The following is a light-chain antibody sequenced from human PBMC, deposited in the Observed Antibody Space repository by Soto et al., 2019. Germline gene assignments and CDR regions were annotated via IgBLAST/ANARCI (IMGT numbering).Light chain of an antibody. CDR3: QQSYSTPLIT. V-gene: IGKV1-13*02. J-gene: IGKJ5*01. CDR1: QGISSA. Sequence: AIQLTQSPSSLSASVGDRVTITCRASQGISSALAWYQQKPGKAPKLLIYDASSLESGVPSRFSGSGSGTDFTLTISSLQPEDFATYYCQQSYSTPLITFGQGTRLEIK. CDR2: DAS.